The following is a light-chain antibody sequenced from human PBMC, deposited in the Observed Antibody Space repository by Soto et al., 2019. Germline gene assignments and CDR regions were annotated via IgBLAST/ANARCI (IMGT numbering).Light chain of an antibody. CDR2: DAS. J-gene: IGKJ5*01. CDR3: QQRSNWLRTT. V-gene: IGKV3-11*01. CDR1: QSVSSY. Sequence: DSVLTQTPGTLSLSPGERDTLCCRASQSVSSYLAWYQHEPGQAPRLXXYDASNRATGIPARFSGSGCGTDFTLTTRGLETEDFAVYDGQQRSNWLRTTFCQGTRLENK.